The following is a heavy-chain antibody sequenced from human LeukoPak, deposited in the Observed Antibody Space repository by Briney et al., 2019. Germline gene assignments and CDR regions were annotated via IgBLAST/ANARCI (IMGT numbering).Heavy chain of an antibody. CDR1: GFTFSSYG. Sequence: GGSLRLSCAASGFTFSSYGMHWVRQAPGKGLEWVANIKRDGSEIYYVDSVKGRFTISRDNAKNSLYLQMDSLRVEDTGVYYCARDRVVAGTPAHYPYFDYWGQGTLVAVSS. D-gene: IGHD2-15*01. V-gene: IGHV3-7*01. CDR2: IKRDGSEI. J-gene: IGHJ4*02. CDR3: ARDRVVAGTPAHYPYFDY.